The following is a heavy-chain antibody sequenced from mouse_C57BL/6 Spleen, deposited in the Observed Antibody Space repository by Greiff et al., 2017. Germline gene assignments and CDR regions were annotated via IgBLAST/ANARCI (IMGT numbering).Heavy chain of an antibody. Sequence: EVQVVESGGGLVKPGGSLKLSCAASGFTFSDYGMHWVRQAPEKGLEWVAYISSGSSTIYYADTVKGRFTISRDNAKSTLFLQMTSLRSEDTAMYYCARRYYGSSHYFDYWGQGTTLTVSS. J-gene: IGHJ2*01. CDR3: ARRYYGSSHYFDY. CDR2: ISSGSSTI. CDR1: GFTFSDYG. D-gene: IGHD1-1*01. V-gene: IGHV5-17*01.